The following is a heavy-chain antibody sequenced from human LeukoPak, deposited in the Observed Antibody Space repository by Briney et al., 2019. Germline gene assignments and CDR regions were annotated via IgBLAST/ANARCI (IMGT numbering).Heavy chain of an antibody. J-gene: IGHJ3*02. CDR1: GYTFTSYG. CDR2: ISAYNGNT. V-gene: IGHV1-18*01. CDR3: ARDFYDSSGDTYAFDI. Sequence: GASVKVSCKASGYTFTSYGISWVRQAPGQGLEWMGWISAYNGNTNYAQKLQGRVTMTTDTSTSTAYMELRSLRSDGTAVYYCARDFYDSSGDTYAFDIWGQGTMVTVSS. D-gene: IGHD3-22*01.